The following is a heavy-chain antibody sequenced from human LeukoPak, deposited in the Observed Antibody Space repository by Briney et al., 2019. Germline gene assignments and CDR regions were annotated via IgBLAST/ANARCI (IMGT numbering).Heavy chain of an antibody. V-gene: IGHV4-39*01. Sequence: SETLSLTCTVSGASISNYYWGWIRQPPGKGLEWIGNIFYSGSTHYNPSLKSRVTISVDTSKNQFSLKLNSVTAADTAVYHCAGLVVGTATIDYWGQGTLVTVSS. CDR1: GASISNYY. D-gene: IGHD2-21*02. CDR3: AGLVVGTATIDY. J-gene: IGHJ4*02. CDR2: IFYSGST.